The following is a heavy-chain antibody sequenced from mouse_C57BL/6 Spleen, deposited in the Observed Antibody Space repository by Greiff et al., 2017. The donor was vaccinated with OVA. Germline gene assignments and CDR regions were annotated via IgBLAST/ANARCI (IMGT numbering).Heavy chain of an antibody. V-gene: IGHV1-52*01. CDR1: GYTFTSYW. CDR3: AREDSNYPAY. CDR2: IDPSDSET. Sequence: VKLQQPGAELVRPGSSVKLSCKASGYTFTSYWMHWVKQRPIQGLEWIGNIDPSDSETHYNQKFKDKATLTVDKSSSTAYMQLSSLTSEDSAVYYCAREDSNYPAYWGQGTLVTVSA. J-gene: IGHJ3*01. D-gene: IGHD2-5*01.